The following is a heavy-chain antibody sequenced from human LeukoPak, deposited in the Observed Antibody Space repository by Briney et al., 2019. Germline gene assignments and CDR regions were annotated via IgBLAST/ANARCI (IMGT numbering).Heavy chain of an antibody. V-gene: IGHV3-66*01. Sequence: GGSLRLSCAVSGFTVSSNYMSWVRLAPGKGLEWVSVIYSGGSTYYADSVKGRFTISRDNSKNTLYLQMNSLRAEDTAVYYCARDGLTANWFDPWGQGTLVTVSS. CDR2: IYSGGST. CDR3: ARDGLTANWFDP. CDR1: GFTVSSNY. D-gene: IGHD1-20*01. J-gene: IGHJ5*02.